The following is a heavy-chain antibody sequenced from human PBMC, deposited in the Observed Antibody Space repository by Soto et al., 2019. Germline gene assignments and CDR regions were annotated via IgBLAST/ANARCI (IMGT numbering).Heavy chain of an antibody. Sequence: GGSLRLSWAASGFTFSSYGMHWVRQAPGKGLEWVAVIWYDGSNKYYADSVKGRFTISRDNSKNTLYLQMNSLRAEDTAVYYCARDTGSNYFDYWGQGTLVTVSS. V-gene: IGHV3-33*01. CDR2: IWYDGSNK. J-gene: IGHJ4*02. D-gene: IGHD3-10*01. CDR1: GFTFSSYG. CDR3: ARDTGSNYFDY.